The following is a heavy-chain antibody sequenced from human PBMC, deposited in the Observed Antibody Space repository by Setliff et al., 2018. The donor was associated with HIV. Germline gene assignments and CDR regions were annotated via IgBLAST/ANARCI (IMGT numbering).Heavy chain of an antibody. V-gene: IGHV4-30-4*08. Sequence: SETLSLTCTVSGGSITSGDYYWSWIRQPPGKGLEWIGYIYYSGSTYSNPSLKSRVTISVDTSKNQFSLNLSSVTAADTAVYYCVLGSSYFGYWGQGTLVTVSS. D-gene: IGHD2-8*02. CDR1: GGSITSGDYY. CDR3: VLGSSYFGY. J-gene: IGHJ4*02. CDR2: IYYSGST.